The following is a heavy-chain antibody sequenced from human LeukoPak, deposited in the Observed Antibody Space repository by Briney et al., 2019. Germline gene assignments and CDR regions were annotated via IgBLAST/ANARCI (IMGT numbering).Heavy chain of an antibody. CDR1: GFTFDDYA. CDR2: ISWDGGST. V-gene: IGHV3-43D*03. D-gene: IGHD4-23*01. J-gene: IGHJ4*02. Sequence: GGSLRLSCAASGFTFDDYAMHWVRQAPGKGLEWVSLISWDGGSTYYADSVKGRFTISRDNSKNSLYLQMNSLRAEDTALYYCAKGEVRNYGGNSFDYWGQGTLVTVSS. CDR3: AKGEVRNYGGNSFDY.